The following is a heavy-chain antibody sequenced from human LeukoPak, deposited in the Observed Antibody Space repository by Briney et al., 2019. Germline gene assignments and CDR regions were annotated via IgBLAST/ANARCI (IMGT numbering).Heavy chain of an antibody. Sequence: SETLSLTCTVSGGSISSSSYYWGWIRQPPGKGLEWIGSICYSGSTYYNPSLKSRVTISVDTSKIQFSLNLSSVTAADTAVYYCARHVASSSWYLQNGMDVWGQGTTVTVSS. CDR3: ARHVASSSWYLQNGMDV. V-gene: IGHV4-39*01. CDR2: ICYSGST. D-gene: IGHD6-13*01. CDR1: GGSISSSSYY. J-gene: IGHJ6*02.